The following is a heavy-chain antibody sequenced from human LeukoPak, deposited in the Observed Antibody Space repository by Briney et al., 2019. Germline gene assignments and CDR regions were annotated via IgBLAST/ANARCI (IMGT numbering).Heavy chain of an antibody. D-gene: IGHD4-17*01. J-gene: IGHJ4*02. V-gene: IGHV6-1*01. Sequence: SQTLSLTCAISGDSVSRNSVAWNWIRQSPSRGLEWLGRTYYRSKWYHDYAVSVKSRITINPDTSKHQFSLQLNSVTPEDTAVYYCARDHDDGDYGTYEDYWGQGTLVTVSS. CDR2: TYYRSKWYH. CDR1: GDSVSRNSVA. CDR3: ARDHDDGDYGTYEDY.